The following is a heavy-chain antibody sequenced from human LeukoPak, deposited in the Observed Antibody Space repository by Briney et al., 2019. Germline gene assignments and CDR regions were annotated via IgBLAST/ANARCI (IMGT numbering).Heavy chain of an antibody. J-gene: IGHJ4*02. CDR1: GGSISSSSYY. D-gene: IGHD2-2*01. Sequence: TSETLSLTCTVSGGSISSSSYYRGWIRQPPGKGLEWIGSIYYSGSTYYNPSLKSRVTISVDTSKNQFSLKLSSVTAADTAVYYCARRGFQYPSPFDYWGQGTLVTVSS. V-gene: IGHV4-39*01. CDR2: IYYSGST. CDR3: ARRGFQYPSPFDY.